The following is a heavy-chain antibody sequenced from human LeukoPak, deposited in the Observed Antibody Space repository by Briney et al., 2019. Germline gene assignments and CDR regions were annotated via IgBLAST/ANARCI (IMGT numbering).Heavy chain of an antibody. Sequence: SETLSLTCTVSGGSINGYYWSWIRQPPGKGLEWIGYIYYSGSTNYNPSLKSRVTISVDTSKNQFSLKLSSVTAADTAVYYCARDRYYGSYYYMDVWGKGTTVTISS. V-gene: IGHV4-59*01. CDR3: ARDRYYGSYYYMDV. D-gene: IGHD3-10*01. CDR2: IYYSGST. J-gene: IGHJ6*03. CDR1: GGSINGYY.